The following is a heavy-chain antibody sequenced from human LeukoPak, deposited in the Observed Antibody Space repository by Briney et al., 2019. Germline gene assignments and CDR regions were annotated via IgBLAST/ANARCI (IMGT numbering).Heavy chain of an antibody. Sequence: PGGSLRLSCAASGFTFSSYGMHWVRQAPGKGLEWVAVISYDGSNKYYADSVKGRFTISRDNSKNTLYLQMNSLRAEDTAVYCCARHWGYSSGLDYWGQGTLVTVSS. CDR2: ISYDGSNK. J-gene: IGHJ4*02. V-gene: IGHV3-30*03. CDR3: ARHWGYSSGLDY. D-gene: IGHD6-19*01. CDR1: GFTFSSYG.